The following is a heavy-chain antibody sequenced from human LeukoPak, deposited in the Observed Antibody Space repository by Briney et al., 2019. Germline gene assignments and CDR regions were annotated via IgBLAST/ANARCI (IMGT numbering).Heavy chain of an antibody. CDR3: RAGSNAFDI. V-gene: IGHV3-9*01. J-gene: IGHJ3*02. CDR1: GFTFDDYA. CDR2: ISWNSGSI. Sequence: PGRSLRLSCAASGFTFDDYAMHWVRQAPGKGLEWVSGISWNSGSIGYADSVKGRFTISRDNAKNSLYLQMNSLRAEDTALYYCRAGSNAFDIWGQGTMVTVSS. D-gene: IGHD3-10*01.